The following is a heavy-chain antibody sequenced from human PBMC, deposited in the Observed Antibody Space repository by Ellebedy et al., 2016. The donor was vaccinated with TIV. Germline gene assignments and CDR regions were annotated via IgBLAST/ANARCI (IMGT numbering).Heavy chain of an antibody. V-gene: IGHV3-53*01. Sequence: GGSLRLSCAASGFTASSTYMNWVRQAPGKGLEWVSIIYSIGTTYYADSVKGRFVISRDNSKNTLYLQMNSLIADDTAAYYCARGPLRNMDVWGKGTTVTVSS. CDR2: IYSIGTT. CDR3: ARGPLRNMDV. J-gene: IGHJ6*04. CDR1: GFTASSTY. D-gene: IGHD1-14*01.